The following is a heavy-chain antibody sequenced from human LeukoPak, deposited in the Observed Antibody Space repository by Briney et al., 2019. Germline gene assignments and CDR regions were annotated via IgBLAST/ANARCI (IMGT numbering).Heavy chain of an antibody. V-gene: IGHV3-11*04. Sequence: GGSLRLSCAASGFTLSDCYMSWIRQAPGKGLEWVSYISSGGGTIYYADSVKGRFTISRDNSKNTLYLQMNSLRAEDTAVYYCAKDRDFWSGYGMDVWGQGTTVTVSS. CDR1: GFTLSDCY. J-gene: IGHJ6*02. CDR3: AKDRDFWSGYGMDV. CDR2: ISSGGGTI. D-gene: IGHD3-3*01.